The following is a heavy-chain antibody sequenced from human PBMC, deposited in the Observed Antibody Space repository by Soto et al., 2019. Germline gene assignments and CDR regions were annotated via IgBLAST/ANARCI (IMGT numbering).Heavy chain of an antibody. D-gene: IGHD1-26*01. CDR2: TYYRSKWYN. V-gene: IGHV6-1*01. J-gene: IGHJ3*02. CDR3: ARDPGGERMATNAFDI. Sequence: SQTLSLTCAISGDSVSSISAAWNWIRQSPSRGLEWLGRTYYRSKWYNDYAVSVKSRITINPDTSKNQFSLQLNSVTPEDTAVYYCARDPGGERMATNAFDIWGQGTMVTVSS. CDR1: GDSVSSISAA.